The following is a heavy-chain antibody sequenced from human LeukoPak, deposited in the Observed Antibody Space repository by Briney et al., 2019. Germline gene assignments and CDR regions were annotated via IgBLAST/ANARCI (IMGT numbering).Heavy chain of an antibody. J-gene: IGHJ6*02. V-gene: IGHV1-8*01. Sequence: ASVKVSCKASGYTFTSYDINWVRQATGQGLEWMGWMNPNSGNTGYAQKFQGRVTMTRNTSISTAYMELSSLRSEDTAVYYCARVGDRCCSSTSDYYYGMDVWGQGTTVTVSS. CDR1: GYTFTSYD. D-gene: IGHD2-2*01. CDR2: MNPNSGNT. CDR3: ARVGDRCCSSTSDYYYGMDV.